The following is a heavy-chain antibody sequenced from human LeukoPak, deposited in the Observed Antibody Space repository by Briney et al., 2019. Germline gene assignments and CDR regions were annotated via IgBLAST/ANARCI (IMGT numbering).Heavy chain of an antibody. Sequence: PSETLSLTCSVSGASISSGSNYWGWIRQPPGKTLEWIGSIYSSGSTYYNSSLQSRVIIIIDTPKNHFSLTLSSVTAADTAVYYCARSAYSSSSGGYYYYYYMDVWGKGTTVTVSS. CDR3: ARSAYSSSSGGYYYYYYMDV. J-gene: IGHJ6*03. V-gene: IGHV4-39*07. CDR1: GASISSGSNY. CDR2: IYSSGST. D-gene: IGHD6-6*01.